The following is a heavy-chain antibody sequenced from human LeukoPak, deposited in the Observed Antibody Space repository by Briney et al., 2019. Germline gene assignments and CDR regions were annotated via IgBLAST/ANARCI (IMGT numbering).Heavy chain of an antibody. D-gene: IGHD3-3*01. J-gene: IGHJ4*02. Sequence: PGGSLRLSCAASGFTFDDYAMHWVRQAPGKGLEWVSLISWDGGSTYYADSVKGRFTISRDNAKNSLYLQMYSLRAEDTAVYYCAREILLRLYYNEWSGYYFDKWGQGTLVTVSS. CDR1: GFTFDDYA. CDR2: ISWDGGST. V-gene: IGHV3-43D*03. CDR3: AREILLRLYYNEWSGYYFDK.